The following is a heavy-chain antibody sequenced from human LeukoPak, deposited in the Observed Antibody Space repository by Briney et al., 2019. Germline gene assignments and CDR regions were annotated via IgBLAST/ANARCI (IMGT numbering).Heavy chain of an antibody. Sequence: PSQTLSLTCTVSGGSISSVGYYWSRIRQPPGKGLEWIGYIYHSGSTYYNPSLKSRVTISVDRSKNQFSLKLSSVTAADTAVYYCARARGCSGTSCYSGYYFDYWGQGTLVTVSS. D-gene: IGHD2-2*01. J-gene: IGHJ4*02. V-gene: IGHV4-30-2*01. CDR1: GGSISSVGYY. CDR2: IYHSGST. CDR3: ARARGCSGTSCYSGYYFDY.